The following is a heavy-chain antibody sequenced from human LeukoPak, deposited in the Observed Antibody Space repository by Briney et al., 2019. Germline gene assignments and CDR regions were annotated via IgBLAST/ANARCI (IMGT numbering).Heavy chain of an antibody. V-gene: IGHV3-21*01. CDR1: GFTFSSYS. CDR2: ISSSSSYI. CDR3: VSTGYYYDSSGSGEYFQH. J-gene: IGHJ1*01. D-gene: IGHD3-22*01. Sequence: GGPLRLSCAASGFTFSSYSMNWVRQAPGKGLEWVSSISSSSSYIYYADSVKGRFTISRDNAKNSLYLQMNSLRAEDTAVYYCVSTGYYYDSSGSGEYFQHWGQGTLVTVSS.